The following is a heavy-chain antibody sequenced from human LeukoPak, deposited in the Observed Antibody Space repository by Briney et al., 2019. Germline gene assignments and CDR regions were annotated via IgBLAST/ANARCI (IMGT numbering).Heavy chain of an antibody. CDR1: GYTFTNYG. CDR2: ISAYNGNT. D-gene: IGHD6-13*01. V-gene: IGHV1-18*01. Sequence: ASVKVSCKASGYTFTNYGISWVRQAPGQGLEWMGWISAYNGNTKYTQTLQGRVTMTTDTSTSTAYMELRSLRSDDTAVYYCARDFAAAGTWGHWGQGTLVIVSS. J-gene: IGHJ4*02. CDR3: ARDFAAAGTWGH.